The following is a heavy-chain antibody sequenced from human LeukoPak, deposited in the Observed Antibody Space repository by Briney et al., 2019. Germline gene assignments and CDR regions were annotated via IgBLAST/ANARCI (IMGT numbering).Heavy chain of an antibody. CDR3: ARDREDDGDIVFDI. Sequence: ASVKVSCKASGYIFTDYYMHWVRQAPGQELGWMGRINPNSGGTNYAQKFQGRVTMTRDTSISTAYMELSRLRSDDTAVYYCARDREDDGDIVFDIWGQGTMVTVSS. CDR1: GYIFTDYY. V-gene: IGHV1-2*06. CDR2: INPNSGGT. J-gene: IGHJ3*02. D-gene: IGHD4-17*01.